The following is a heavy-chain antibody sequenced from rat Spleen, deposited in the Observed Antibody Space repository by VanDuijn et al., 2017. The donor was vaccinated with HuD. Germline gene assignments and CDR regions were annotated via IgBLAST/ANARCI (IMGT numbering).Heavy chain of an antibody. D-gene: IGHD1-9*01. CDR1: GFTFSDYS. CDR3: ARRHYGYTDYFDY. CDR2: MSYDGGNT. Sequence: EVQLVESGGGLVQPGRSLKLSCAASGFTFSDYSMAWVRQAPTKGLEWVATMSYDGGNTYYRDSVKGRFTVSRNNAKNTLYLQMDSLRSEDTATYYCARRHYGYTDYFDYWGQGVMVTVSS. J-gene: IGHJ2*01. V-gene: IGHV5-29*01.